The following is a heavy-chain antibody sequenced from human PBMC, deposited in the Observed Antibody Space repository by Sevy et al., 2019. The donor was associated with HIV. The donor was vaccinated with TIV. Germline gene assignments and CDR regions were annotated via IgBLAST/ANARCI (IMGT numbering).Heavy chain of an antibody. Sequence: GGSLRLSCAASGITFSSYAVTWVRQAPGKGLEWVSSISHTGDNIYYADSVRGRFTISRDNSKSTLYLHRSSLRAEDTAVYYCAGRKVGDFWSGSLRGPWAGGPLFDYWGQGTLVTVSS. D-gene: IGHD3-3*01. V-gene: IGHV3-23*01. CDR3: AGRKVGDFWSGSLRGPWAGGPLFDY. J-gene: IGHJ4*02. CDR1: GITFSSYA. CDR2: ISHTGDNI.